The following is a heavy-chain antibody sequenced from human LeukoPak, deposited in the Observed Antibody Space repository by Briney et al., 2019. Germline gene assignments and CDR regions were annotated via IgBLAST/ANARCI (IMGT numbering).Heavy chain of an antibody. CDR3: ARDEAVGIQLWKDAFDI. Sequence: GSLRLSCAASGFIFSSYAMNWVRQPPGKGLEWIGSVYYSGSTYYNPSLKSRVTISVDTSKNQFSLKLSSVTAADTAVYYCARDEAVGIQLWKDAFDIWGQGTMVTVSS. D-gene: IGHD5-18*01. CDR1: GFIFSSYA. V-gene: IGHV4-39*07. J-gene: IGHJ3*02. CDR2: VYYSGST.